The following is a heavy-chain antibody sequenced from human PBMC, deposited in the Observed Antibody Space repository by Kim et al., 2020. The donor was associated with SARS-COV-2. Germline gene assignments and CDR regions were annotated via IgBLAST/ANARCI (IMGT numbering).Heavy chain of an antibody. V-gene: IGHV3-23*01. D-gene: IGHD2-2*01. Sequence: GGSLRLSCAASGFTFSSYAMSWVRQAPGKGLEWVSAISGSGGSTYYADSVKGRVTISRDNSKNTLYLQMNSLRAEDTAVYYCAKDPAANPYYYYYYMDVWGKGTTVTVSS. CDR3: AKDPAANPYYYYYYMDV. CDR1: GFTFSSYA. CDR2: ISGSGGST. J-gene: IGHJ6*03.